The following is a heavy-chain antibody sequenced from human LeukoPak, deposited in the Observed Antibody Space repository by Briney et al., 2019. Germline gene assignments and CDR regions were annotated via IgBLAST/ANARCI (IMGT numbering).Heavy chain of an antibody. Sequence: GGSLRLSCAASGFTFSSYAMHWVRQAPGKGLEWVAVISYDGSNKYYADSVKGRFTISRDNSKNTLYQQMNSLRAEDTAVYYCARDIVRITMIVVVAHYYYYGMDVWGQGTTVTVSS. CDR2: ISYDGSNK. CDR3: ARDIVRITMIVVVAHYYYYGMDV. J-gene: IGHJ6*02. V-gene: IGHV3-30-3*01. D-gene: IGHD3-22*01. CDR1: GFTFSSYA.